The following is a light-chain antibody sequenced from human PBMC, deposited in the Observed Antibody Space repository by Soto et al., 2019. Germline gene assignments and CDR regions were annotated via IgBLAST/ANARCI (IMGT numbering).Light chain of an antibody. V-gene: IGKV3-11*01. Sequence: EIVLTQSPATLSLSPGERATLSCRASQSVSSYLAWYQQKPGQAPRLLIYDAPNRATGIPARFSGSGSGTDFTLTISSLEPEDFAVYYCQQRSNWPRTFGQGTRLEIK. CDR1: QSVSSY. CDR2: DAP. J-gene: IGKJ5*01. CDR3: QQRSNWPRT.